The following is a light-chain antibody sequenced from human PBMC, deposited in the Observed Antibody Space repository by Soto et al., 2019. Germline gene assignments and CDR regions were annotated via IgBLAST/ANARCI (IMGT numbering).Light chain of an antibody. Sequence: ESMLTQSPGTLSLSPGERATLSCRASQSVSTRYLAWYQQKPGQAPRLLIYGASIRATGIPDRFSGSGSGTYLALTIRRLEPEDFAVYYCHQFGSSPPAFTFGQGTKLEI. CDR1: QSVSTRY. CDR3: HQFGSSPPAFT. CDR2: GAS. J-gene: IGKJ2*01. V-gene: IGKV3-20*01.